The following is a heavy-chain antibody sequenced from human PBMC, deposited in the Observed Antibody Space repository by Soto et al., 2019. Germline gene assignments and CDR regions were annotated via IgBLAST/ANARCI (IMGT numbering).Heavy chain of an antibody. CDR3: ARSNDYNGNPLDY. CDR2: ISLSGST. Sequence: SQTLSLTCAVSGGSISRGGYSWSSIPKPPGKGLEGSGYISLSGSTYYNRSLKSRVTISIDRSKNQFPLKRTSVTAADTAVYSCARSNDYNGNPLDYGGQGTLVTVSS. V-gene: IGHV4-30-2*01. J-gene: IGHJ4*02. CDR1: GGSISRGGYS. D-gene: IGHD4-4*01.